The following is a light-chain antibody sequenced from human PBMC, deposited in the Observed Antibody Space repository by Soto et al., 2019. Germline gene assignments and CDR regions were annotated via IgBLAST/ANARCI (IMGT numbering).Light chain of an antibody. CDR1: SSDIGGYYY. Sequence: QSALTQPASVSGSPGQSITISCTGTSSDIGGYYYVSWYQHHPGKAPKLLIYQVTNRPSRVSNRFSDSKSGNTASLTISGLQADDEADYYCTSYSSSDIFYVFGTGTKLTVL. CDR2: QVT. V-gene: IGLV2-14*01. CDR3: TSYSSSDIFYV. J-gene: IGLJ1*01.